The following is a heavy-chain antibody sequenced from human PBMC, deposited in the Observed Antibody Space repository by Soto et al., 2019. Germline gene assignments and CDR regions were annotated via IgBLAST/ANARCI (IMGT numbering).Heavy chain of an antibody. CDR1: GGSISSSSYY. D-gene: IGHD1-26*01. V-gene: IGHV4-39*01. J-gene: IGHJ3*02. CDR3: ARPTYSGSPLGAFDI. CDR2: IYYSGST. Sequence: QLQLQESGPGLVKPSETLSLTCTVSGGSISSSSYYWGWIRQPPGKGLEWIGSIYYSGSTYYNPSLKSRVTISVDTSKNQFSLKLSSVTAADTAVYYCARPTYSGSPLGAFDIWGQGTMVTVSS.